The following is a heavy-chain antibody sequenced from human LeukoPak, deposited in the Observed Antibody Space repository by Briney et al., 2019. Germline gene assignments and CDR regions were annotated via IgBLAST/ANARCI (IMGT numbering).Heavy chain of an antibody. J-gene: IGHJ4*02. CDR3: AKDPCYYGSGSYLN. Sequence: GGSLRLSCVASGFTFSGYWMTWVRQAPGKGLEWVANIKQDGSEKYYVDSVKGRFTISRDNAKNSLYLQMNSLRAEDTAVYYCAKDPCYYGSGSYLNWGQGTLVTVSS. CDR2: IKQDGSEK. CDR1: GFTFSGYW. D-gene: IGHD3-10*01. V-gene: IGHV3-7*01.